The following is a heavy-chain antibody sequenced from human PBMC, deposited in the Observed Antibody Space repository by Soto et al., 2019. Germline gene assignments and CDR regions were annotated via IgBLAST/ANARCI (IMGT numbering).Heavy chain of an antibody. CDR3: ASDSGVYCSGGSCYDDYYYYYYMDV. J-gene: IGHJ6*03. CDR1: GASFRGYH. CDR2: INHSGST. Sequence: LTETLSLTCAVYGASFRGYHWSWRVQTPGMGLEWIGEINHSGSTNYNPSLKSRVTISVDTSKNQFSLKLSSVTAADTAVYYCASDSGVYCSGGSCYDDYYYYYYMDVWGKGTTVS. D-gene: IGHD2-15*01. V-gene: IGHV4-34*01.